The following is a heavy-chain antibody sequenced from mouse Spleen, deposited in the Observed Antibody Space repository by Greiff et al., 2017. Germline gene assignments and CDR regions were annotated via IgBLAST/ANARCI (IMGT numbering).Heavy chain of an antibody. CDR2: ISYDGSN. Sequence: EVKLQESGPGLVKPSQSLSLTCSVTGYSITSGYYWNWIRQFPGNKLEWMGYISYDGSNNYNPSLKNRISITRDTSKNQFFLKLNSVTTEDTATYYCAKGGYGNYRFDYWGQGTTLTVSS. CDR1: GYSITSGYY. J-gene: IGHJ2*01. CDR3: AKGGYGNYRFDY. D-gene: IGHD2-1*01. V-gene: IGHV3-6*01.